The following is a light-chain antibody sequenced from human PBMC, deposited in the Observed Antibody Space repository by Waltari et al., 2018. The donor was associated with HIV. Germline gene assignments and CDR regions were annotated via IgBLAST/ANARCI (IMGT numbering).Light chain of an antibody. CDR2: KNT. CDR1: ASPKPY. Sequence: SSELTQPPSVSVSPGQTARLTCSGDASPKPYTHWFQQKPGQAPVVVIHKNTERPSGLPERFSASRSGTTVTLTITGVQTDDEADYYCLSADRSGTYVFGPGTTVTVL. CDR3: LSADRSGTYV. V-gene: IGLV3-25*03. J-gene: IGLJ1*01.